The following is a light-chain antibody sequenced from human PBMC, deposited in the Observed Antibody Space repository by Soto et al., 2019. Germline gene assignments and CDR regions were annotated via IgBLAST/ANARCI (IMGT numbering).Light chain of an antibody. J-gene: IGKJ2*01. CDR3: RQYGCSPMYT. CDR1: QSVSRSY. V-gene: IGKV3-20*01. CDR2: GAS. Sequence: ELVLTQSPGTLSLSPGESATLSCRASQSVSRSYFAWYQQKPGQAPRLLIYGASSRATGIPERFSGSGSGTDFSLTISSLERADLAVYSCRQYGCSPMYTFGQWTKLEMK.